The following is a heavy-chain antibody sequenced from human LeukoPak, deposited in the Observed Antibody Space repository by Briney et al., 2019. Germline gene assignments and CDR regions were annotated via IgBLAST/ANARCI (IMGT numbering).Heavy chain of an antibody. CDR1: RFTFSNYW. D-gene: IGHD1-26*01. J-gene: IGHJ3*02. Sequence: PGGSLRLSCAASRFTFSNYWMHWVRQGPGEGLVWVSRISGDGRITRNADSVKGRFFISRDNAKNTLYLQMNSLRAEDTAVYYCARGGSPPEALGDTFDIWGQETMVTVSS. V-gene: IGHV3-74*01. CDR3: ARGGSPPEALGDTFDI. CDR2: ISGDGRIT.